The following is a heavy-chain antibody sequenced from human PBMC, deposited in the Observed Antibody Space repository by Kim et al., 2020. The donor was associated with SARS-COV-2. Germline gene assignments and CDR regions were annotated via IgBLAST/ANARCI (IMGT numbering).Heavy chain of an antibody. J-gene: IGHJ5*02. Sequence: GGSLRLSCAASGFNFSSYLMNWVRQAPGKGLEWVSSISSSSVYISYADSVKGRFTISRDNAKNALYLQMDSLRADDTAVYYCASDPPLRYFEWFDPWGQGTLVTVSS. CDR3: ASDPPLRYFEWFDP. CDR2: ISSSSVYI. V-gene: IGHV3-21*01. CDR1: GFNFSSYL. D-gene: IGHD3-9*01.